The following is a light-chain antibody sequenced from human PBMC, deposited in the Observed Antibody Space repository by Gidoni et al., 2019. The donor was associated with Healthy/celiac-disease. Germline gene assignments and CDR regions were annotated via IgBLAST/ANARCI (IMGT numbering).Light chain of an antibody. CDR3: SSYTSSSLGV. V-gene: IGLV2-14*01. J-gene: IGLJ3*02. Sequence: QSALTQPASVSGSPGQSITISCPGTSSDVGGYNSVSWYQQHPGKAPKLMIYEVSNRPSGVSNRFSGSKSGNTASLTISGLQAEDEADYYCSSYTSSSLGVFGGGTKLTVL. CDR2: EVS. CDR1: SSDVGGYNS.